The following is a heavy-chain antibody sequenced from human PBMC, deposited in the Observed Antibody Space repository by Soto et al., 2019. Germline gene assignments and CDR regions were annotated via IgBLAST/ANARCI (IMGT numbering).Heavy chain of an antibody. CDR3: ATDPPVAGTVLSFDP. CDR1: GYTRTELS. D-gene: IGHD6-19*01. J-gene: IGHJ5*02. CDR2: CDPEDGET. V-gene: IGHV1-24*01. Sequence: QVQLVQSGAEVKKPGASVKVSCKVSGYTRTELSMHWVGQGPGKGLEWMGGCDPEDGETINAQKFQGRVTMTDDTSTDTAYMELSSLGSEDTAVYYCATDPPVAGTVLSFDPWGQGTLVTVSS.